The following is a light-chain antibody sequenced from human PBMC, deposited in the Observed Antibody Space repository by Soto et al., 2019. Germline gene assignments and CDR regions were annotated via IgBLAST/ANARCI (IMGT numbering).Light chain of an antibody. J-gene: IGLJ7*01. CDR3: SSYASSNTAV. Sequence: QSVLTQPASVSGSPGQSITISCTGTSSDVGGSNYVSWYQQHPGKAPKLMIYEVSNRPSGVSNRFSGSKSGNTASLTISGLQAEDEADYYCSSYASSNTAVFGGGTHLTVL. CDR1: SSDVGGSNY. V-gene: IGLV2-14*01. CDR2: EVS.